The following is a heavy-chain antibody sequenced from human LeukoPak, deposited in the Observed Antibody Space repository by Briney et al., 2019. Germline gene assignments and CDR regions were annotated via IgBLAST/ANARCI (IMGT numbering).Heavy chain of an antibody. V-gene: IGHV3-74*01. CDR2: INSDGRST. Sequence: GGSLRLSCTASGFTFSSYWMHWARQAPDKGLMWVARINSDGRSTSYAASVKGRFTFSRDNAKSTLYLQMDSLRAEDTAVYYCVRDVWGDRDSYFDYWGQGTLVTVSS. CDR3: VRDVWGDRDSYFDY. D-gene: IGHD2-21*01. J-gene: IGHJ4*02. CDR1: GFTFSSYW.